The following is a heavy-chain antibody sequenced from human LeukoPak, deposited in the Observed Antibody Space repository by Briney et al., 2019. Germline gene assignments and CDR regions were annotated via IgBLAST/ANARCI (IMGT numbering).Heavy chain of an antibody. CDR1: GFTFSSYA. CDR2: ISYDGSNK. CDR3: ARDRYDLFTGYFDF. V-gene: IGHV3-30*04. Sequence: GGSLRLSCAASGFTFSSYAMHWVRQAPGKGLEWVAVISYDGSNKYYADSVKGRFTISRDNSKNTLYLQMNSLRAEDTAVYYCARDRYDLFTGYFDFWGQGNLVTVSS. D-gene: IGHD3-9*01. J-gene: IGHJ4*02.